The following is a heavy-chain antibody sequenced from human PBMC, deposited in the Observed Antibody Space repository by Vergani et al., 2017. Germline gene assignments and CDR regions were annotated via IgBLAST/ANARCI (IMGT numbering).Heavy chain of an antibody. Sequence: QVHLVESGGGVVQPGRSLRLSCVVSGFTSSYYGMHWVRQAPGKGLERGSVISYEGTQKYYADSVKGRFTIARDNSKSTLYLQIKSLRTEDTAVYYCATKSCGTPGCQIGYFREWGQGTLVTVSS. CDR3: ATKSCGTPGCQIGYFRE. D-gene: IGHD1-1*01. J-gene: IGHJ1*01. V-gene: IGHV3-30*03. CDR2: ISYEGTQK. CDR1: GFTSSYYG.